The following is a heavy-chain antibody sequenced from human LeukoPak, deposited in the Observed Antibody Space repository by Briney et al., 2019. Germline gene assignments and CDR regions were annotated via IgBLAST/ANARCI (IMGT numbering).Heavy chain of an antibody. D-gene: IGHD4-17*01. J-gene: IGHJ4*02. Sequence: GGSLRLSCAASGFTVSTNYLSWVRHAPGNGLEWVANIKEDGSQKFYVDSVKGRFTISRDNAKNSLYLQMDSLRAVDTAVYYCAKVRARGAYGDYLNYFEAWSQGSLVTV. CDR2: IKEDGSQK. CDR1: GFTVSTNY. CDR3: AKVRARGAYGDYLNYFEA. V-gene: IGHV3-7*04.